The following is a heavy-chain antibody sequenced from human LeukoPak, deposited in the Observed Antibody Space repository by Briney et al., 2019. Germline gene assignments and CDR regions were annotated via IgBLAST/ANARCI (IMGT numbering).Heavy chain of an antibody. CDR1: GFTFSSYW. J-gene: IGHJ3*02. V-gene: IGHV3-7*04. CDR3: AREGGYSGYAPGSDAFDI. D-gene: IGHD5-12*01. CDR2: IKEDGSEK. Sequence: PGGSLRLSCAASGFTFSSYWMSWVRQAPGKGLDWVANIKEDGSEKYYVDSVKGRFTISRDNAKNSLYLQMNSLRAEDTAIYYCAREGGYSGYAPGSDAFDIWGQGTKVTVSS.